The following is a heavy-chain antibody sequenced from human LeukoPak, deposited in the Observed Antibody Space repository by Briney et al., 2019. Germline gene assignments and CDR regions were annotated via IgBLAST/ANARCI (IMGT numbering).Heavy chain of an antibody. CDR3: ARDGGVGRIAVAGTFDY. Sequence: PGGSLRLSCAASGFTFSSYSMNWVRQAPGKGLECVSSISSSSYIYYADSVKGRFTISRDNAKNSLYLQMNSLRAEDTAVYYCARDGGVGRIAVAGTFDYWGQGTLVTVSS. V-gene: IGHV3-21*01. J-gene: IGHJ4*02. CDR2: ISSSSYI. CDR1: GFTFSSYS. D-gene: IGHD6-19*01.